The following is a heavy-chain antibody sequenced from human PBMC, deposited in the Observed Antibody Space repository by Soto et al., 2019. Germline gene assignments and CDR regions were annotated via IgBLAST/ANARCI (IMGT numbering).Heavy chain of an antibody. CDR2: IKPDESSS. Sequence: EVQLVESGGGLVQPGGSLRLSCAASGFTFSSYWMHWVRQAPGKGLVWVSRIKPDESSSTYADSVKGRFTISRDNAKNTLYLQMNSLRDEEKAVYYCARRGPGSRHACWGQGTLVTVS. CDR1: GFTFSSYW. CDR3: ARRGPGSRHAC. V-gene: IGHV3-74*01. J-gene: IGHJ4*02. D-gene: IGHD1-26*01.